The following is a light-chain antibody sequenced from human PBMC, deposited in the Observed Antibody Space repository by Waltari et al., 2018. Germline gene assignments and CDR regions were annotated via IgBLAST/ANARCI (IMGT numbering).Light chain of an antibody. J-gene: IGLJ2*01. CDR3: QSSDSTTTYDI. Sequence: SYELTQPPSVAVSPGQTARITCSGDALPKQYAYWYQQKAGQAPVLVVYKDTERPSGIPGRFAGSSSGKTVTLTISGVQAEDEADYHCQSSDSTTTYDIFGGGTRLTVL. CDR2: KDT. V-gene: IGLV3-25*03. CDR1: ALPKQY.